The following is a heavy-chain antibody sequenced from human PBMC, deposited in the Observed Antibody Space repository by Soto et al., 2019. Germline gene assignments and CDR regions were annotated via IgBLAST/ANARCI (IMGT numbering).Heavy chain of an antibody. D-gene: IGHD5-18*01. CDR2: ISGSGGST. CDR3: AKDVDTAMVTRSYFDY. Sequence: EVQLLESGGGLVQPGGSLRLSCAASGFTFSSYAMSWVRQAPGKGLEWVSAISGSGGSTYYADSVKGRFTISRDNSKNTLYLHMNSRRAEDTAVYYCAKDVDTAMVTRSYFDYCGQGTLVTVSS. CDR1: GFTFSSYA. J-gene: IGHJ4*02. V-gene: IGHV3-23*01.